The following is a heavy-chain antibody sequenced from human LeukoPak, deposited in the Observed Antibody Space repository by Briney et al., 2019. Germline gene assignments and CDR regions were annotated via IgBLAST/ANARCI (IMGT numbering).Heavy chain of an antibody. D-gene: IGHD1-26*01. V-gene: IGHV4-59*01. J-gene: IGHJ4*02. CDR1: GGSISSYY. CDR2: IYYSGST. CDR3: ARTAGIGSYFYPDY. Sequence: SETLSLTCTVSGGSISSYYWSWIRQPPGKGLEWIGYIYYSGSTNYNPSLKSRVTISVDTSKNQFSLKLSSVTAADTAVYYCARTAGIGSYFYPDYWGQGTLVTVSS.